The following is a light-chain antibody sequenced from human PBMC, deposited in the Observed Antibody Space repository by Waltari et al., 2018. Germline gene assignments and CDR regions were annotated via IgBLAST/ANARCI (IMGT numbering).Light chain of an antibody. CDR3: QTGGHGTWV. V-gene: IGLV4-69*01. J-gene: IGLJ3*02. CDR2: VNSDGSH. CDR1: RGYSSNA. Sequence: LVLTQSPSAFASMGASLKPHRTLSRGYSSNAIAWPQQQPGKGPRYLMTVNSDGSHRKGDDIPDRFSASKSGTEGQLTISSLQSEDEADYFCQTGGHGTWVFGGGTKLTVL.